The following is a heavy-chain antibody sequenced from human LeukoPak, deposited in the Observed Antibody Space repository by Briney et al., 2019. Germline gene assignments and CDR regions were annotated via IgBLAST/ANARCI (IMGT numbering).Heavy chain of an antibody. CDR3: ARDRRYYDSSGYVDAFDI. J-gene: IGHJ3*02. CDR2: ISAYNGHT. V-gene: IGHV1-18*01. D-gene: IGHD3-22*01. CDR1: GYTFTSYS. Sequence: ASVKVSCKASGYTFTSYSISWVRQAPGQGLEWMGWISAYNGHTNYAQKLQGRVTMTTDTSTSTAYMELRSLRSDDTAVYYCARDRRYYDSSGYVDAFDIWGQGTMVTVSS.